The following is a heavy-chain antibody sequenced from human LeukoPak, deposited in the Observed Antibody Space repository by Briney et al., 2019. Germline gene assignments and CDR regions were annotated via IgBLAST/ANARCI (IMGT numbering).Heavy chain of an antibody. CDR3: ARESPEYYFDY. Sequence: PSETLSLTCTVSGGSISSGDYYWSWIRQPPGKGQEWIGYIYYSGSTYYNPSLKSRVTISVDTSKNQFSLKLSSVTAADTAVYYCARESPEYYFDYWGQGTLVTVSS. CDR1: GGSISSGDYY. CDR2: IYYSGST. J-gene: IGHJ4*02. V-gene: IGHV4-30-4*01.